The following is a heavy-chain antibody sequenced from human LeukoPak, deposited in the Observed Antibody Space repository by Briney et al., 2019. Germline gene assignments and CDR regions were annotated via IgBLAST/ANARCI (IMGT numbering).Heavy chain of an antibody. Sequence: SETLSLTCAVYNGSFSDYYWSWVRQSPEKGLEWIAEMHHSGRTNYNPSLQSRVTISIDTSKNQFSLKLSSVTAADTAVYFCARGPYSYDSSGAFDIWGQGTMVTVSS. V-gene: IGHV4-34*01. CDR1: NGSFSDYY. J-gene: IGHJ3*02. CDR3: ARGPYSYDSSGAFDI. CDR2: MHHSGRT. D-gene: IGHD3-22*01.